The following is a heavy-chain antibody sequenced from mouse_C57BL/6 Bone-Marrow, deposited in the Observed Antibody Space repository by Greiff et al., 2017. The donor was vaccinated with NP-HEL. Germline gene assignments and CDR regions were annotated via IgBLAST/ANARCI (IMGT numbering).Heavy chain of an antibody. Sequence: QVQLQQSGPGLVAPSQSLSITCTVSGFSLTSYGVSWVRQPPGKGLEWLGVIWGDGSTNYHSALISRLSISKDNSKSQVFLKLNSLQTDDTTTYYCAERGYGSREGCMGYWGQGTSVTVSS. CDR1: GFSLTSYG. D-gene: IGHD1-1*01. J-gene: IGHJ4*01. CDR2: IWGDGST. CDR3: AERGYGSREGCMGY. V-gene: IGHV2-3*01.